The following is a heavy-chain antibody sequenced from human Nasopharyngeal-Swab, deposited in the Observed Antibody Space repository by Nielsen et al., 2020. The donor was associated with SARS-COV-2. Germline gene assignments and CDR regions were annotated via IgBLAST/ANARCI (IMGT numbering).Heavy chain of an antibody. CDR2: INPNSGGT. V-gene: IGHV1-2*06. CDR1: GGTFSSYA. CDR3: ARDRDITIFGVVRGYYFDY. J-gene: IGHJ4*02. Sequence: ASVKVSCKASGGTFSSYAISWVRQAPGQGLEWMGRINPNSGGTNYAQKFQGRVTMTRDTSISTAYMELSRLRSDDTAVYYCARDRDITIFGVVRGYYFDYWGQGTLVTVSS. D-gene: IGHD3-3*01.